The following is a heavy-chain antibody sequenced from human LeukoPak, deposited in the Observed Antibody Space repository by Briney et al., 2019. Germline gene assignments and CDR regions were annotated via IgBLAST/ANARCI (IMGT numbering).Heavy chain of an antibody. CDR2: ISAYNGNT. J-gene: IGHJ4*02. CDR3: ARASLLGCSGGSCYRVFDY. D-gene: IGHD2-15*01. CDR1: GYTFTSYY. Sequence: ASVKVSCKASGYTFTSYYMHWVRQAPGQGLEWMGWISAYNGNTNYAQKLQRRVTMTTDTSTSTAYMELRSLRSDDTAVYYCARASLLGCSGGSCYRVFDYWGQGTLVTVSS. V-gene: IGHV1-18*04.